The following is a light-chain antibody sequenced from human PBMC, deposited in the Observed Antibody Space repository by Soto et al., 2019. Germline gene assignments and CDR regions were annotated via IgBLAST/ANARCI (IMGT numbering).Light chain of an antibody. CDR1: SSHVGGDNY. CDR3: SSDTSSSTLVV. V-gene: IGLV2-14*01. J-gene: IGLJ2*01. Sequence: QSALTQPASVSGSPGQSITISCTGTSSHVGGDNYVSWYQQHPGKAPKLMIYDVSNRPSGVSNRFSGSKSGNTASLTISGLQAEDEADYYCSSDTSSSTLVVFGGGTQLTVL. CDR2: DVS.